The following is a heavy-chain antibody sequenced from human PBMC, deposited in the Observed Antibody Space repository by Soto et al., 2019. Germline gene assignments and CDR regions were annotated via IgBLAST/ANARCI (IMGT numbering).Heavy chain of an antibody. Sequence: GGGLRISCARSGLTAESVPMTWVRQAPGKGLESVAGLYGNSGGIQYADYVRGSFTIFRDNSNNIVFLHMRRLRVEDTALYFCAKDAVAGDGLWLMDHWG. V-gene: IGHV3-23*01. CDR2: LYGNSGGI. J-gene: IGHJ2*01. D-gene: IGHD2-21*02. CDR3: AKDAVAGDGLWLMDH. CDR1: GLTAESVP.